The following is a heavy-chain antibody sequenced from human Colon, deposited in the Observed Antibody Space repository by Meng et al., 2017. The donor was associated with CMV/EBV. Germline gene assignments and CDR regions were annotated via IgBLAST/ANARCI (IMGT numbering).Heavy chain of an antibody. CDR3: ARGPSSRIQGLPV. CDR2: INPKSGGI. CDR1: GYSFSGYY. Sequence: ASVKVSCKASGYSFSGYYIHWVRQAPGPGLEWMGSINPKSGGIKYAQKFQGRVTMTRDTSINTAYMDLRRLTSDDTAVYFCARGPSSRIQGLPVWGQGTLVTVSS. J-gene: IGHJ4*02. D-gene: IGHD2-21*01. V-gene: IGHV1-2*02.